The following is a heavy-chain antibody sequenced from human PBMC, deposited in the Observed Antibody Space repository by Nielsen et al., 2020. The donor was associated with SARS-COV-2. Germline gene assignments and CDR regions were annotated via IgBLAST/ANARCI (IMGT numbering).Heavy chain of an antibody. CDR2: IYWDDDK. Sequence: SGPTLVKPTQTLTLTCTFSGFSLSSDASGVGVVWLRQPPGKALEWLALIYWDDDKRYSPSLKSRLTISKDTSTNQVVLTMTDVDPVDTATYFCALRRDATYVEHWGQGTLVTVSS. CDR1: GFSLSSDASGVG. V-gene: IGHV2-5*02. CDR3: ALRRDATYVEH. D-gene: IGHD1-26*01. J-gene: IGHJ4*02.